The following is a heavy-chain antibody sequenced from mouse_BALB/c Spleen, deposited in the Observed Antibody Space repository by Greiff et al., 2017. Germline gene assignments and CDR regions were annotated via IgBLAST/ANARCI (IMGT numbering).Heavy chain of an antibody. V-gene: IGHV1-14*01. CDR3: AKLGRGEYYFDY. D-gene: IGHD4-1*01. J-gene: IGHJ2*01. CDR1: GYTFTSYV. Sequence: LVESGPELVKPGASVKMSCKASGYTFTSYVMHWVKQKPGQGLEWIGYINPYNDGTNYNEKFKGKATLTVDTSSSTAYVDLSSLTSEDSAVYYCAKLGRGEYYFDYWGQGTTLTVSS. CDR2: INPYNDGT.